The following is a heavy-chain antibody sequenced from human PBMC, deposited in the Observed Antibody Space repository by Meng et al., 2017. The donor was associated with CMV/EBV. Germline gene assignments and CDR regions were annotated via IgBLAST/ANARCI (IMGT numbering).Heavy chain of an antibody. Sequence: GQRVESGGGVVQPGRSLRLSGAASGFTFSSYAMHWVRQAPGKGLEWVAVISYDGSNKYYADSVKGRFTISRDNSKNTLYLQMNSLRAEDTAVYYCAPGWFDPWGQGTLVTVSS. CDR1: GFTFSSYA. V-gene: IGHV3-30-3*01. CDR2: ISYDGSNK. J-gene: IGHJ5*02. CDR3: APGWFDP.